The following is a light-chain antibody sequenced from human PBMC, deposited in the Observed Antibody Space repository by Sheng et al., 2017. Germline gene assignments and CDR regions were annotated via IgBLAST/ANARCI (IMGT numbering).Light chain of an antibody. J-gene: IGKJ1*01. V-gene: IGKV3D-15*01. CDR2: GAS. CDR3: QQYNNWPSWT. CDR1: QSVSSN. Sequence: EIVLTQSPATLSLSPGDRATLSCRASQSVSSNVAWYQQKPGLAPRLLIYGASSRAPGIPARFSGSGSGTEFTLTISSLQSEDFAVYYCQQYNNWPSWTFGQGTKVEIK.